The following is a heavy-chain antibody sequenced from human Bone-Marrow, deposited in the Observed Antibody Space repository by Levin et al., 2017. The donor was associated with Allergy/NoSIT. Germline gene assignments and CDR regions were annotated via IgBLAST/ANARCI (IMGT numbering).Heavy chain of an antibody. CDR3: ARQSAYQLLSFDY. CDR2: IYPGDSDT. J-gene: IGHJ4*02. V-gene: IGHV5-51*01. D-gene: IGHD2-2*01. Sequence: EASVKVSCKGSGYSFTSYWIGWVRQMPGKGLEWMGIIYPGDSDTRYSPSFQGQVTISADKSISTAYLQWSSLKASDTAMYYCARQSAYQLLSFDYWGQGTLVTVSS. CDR1: GYSFTSYW.